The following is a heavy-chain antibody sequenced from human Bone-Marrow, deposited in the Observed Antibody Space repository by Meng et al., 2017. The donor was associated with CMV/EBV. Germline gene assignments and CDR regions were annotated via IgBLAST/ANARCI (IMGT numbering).Heavy chain of an antibody. Sequence: GESLKISCAASGFTFSSYWMSWVRQAPGKGLEWVANIKQDGSEKYYVDSVKGRFTISRDNAKNSLYLQMNSLRAEDTAVYYCASLQTTVPHYYYYGMDVWGQGTTVTVSS. J-gene: IGHJ6*02. D-gene: IGHD4-11*01. CDR2: IKQDGSEK. CDR3: ASLQTTVPHYYYYGMDV. V-gene: IGHV3-7*01. CDR1: GFTFSSYW.